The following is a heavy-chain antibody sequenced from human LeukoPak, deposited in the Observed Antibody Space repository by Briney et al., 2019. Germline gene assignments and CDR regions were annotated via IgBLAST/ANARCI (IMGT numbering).Heavy chain of an antibody. J-gene: IGHJ3*02. CDR2: IYYSGST. V-gene: IGHV4-39*07. D-gene: IGHD1-14*01. Sequence: SETLSLTCTVSGGSVSRSPYYWGWIRQPPGKGLEWIGNIYYSGSTYYNPSLKSRVTISVDTSKNQFSLKLSSVTAADTAVYYCAREGGTGAFDIWGQGTMVTVSS. CDR3: AREGGTGAFDI. CDR1: GGSVSRSPYY.